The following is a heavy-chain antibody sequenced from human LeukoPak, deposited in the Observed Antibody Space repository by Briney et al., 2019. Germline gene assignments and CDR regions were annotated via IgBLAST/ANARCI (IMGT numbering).Heavy chain of an antibody. CDR3: ARLAGTYYNGAFDY. CDR1: GGSISSSSYY. J-gene: IGHJ4*02. V-gene: IGHV4-39*01. CDR2: IYYSGST. Sequence: SETLSLTCTVSGGSISSSSYYWGWIRQPPGKGLGWIGSIYYSGSTYYNPSLKSRVTISVDTSENQFSLKLSSVTAADTAVYYCARLAGTYYNGAFDYWGQGTLVTVSS. D-gene: IGHD3-10*01.